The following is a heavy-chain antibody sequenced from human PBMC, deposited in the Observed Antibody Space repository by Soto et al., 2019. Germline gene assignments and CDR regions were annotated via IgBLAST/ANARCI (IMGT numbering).Heavy chain of an antibody. Sequence: QITLTESGPTLVKPTQTLTLTCTFSGFSLSTLGEGVGWIRQPPGKALEWLAVLFWNDDKRYSPSLTNRLSVTKDTSRNQVVLTMTNVDPLDTATYFCAHHTAYDGDAFDIWGQGTVVTVSS. CDR1: GFSLSTLGEG. CDR3: AHHTAYDGDAFDI. J-gene: IGHJ3*02. CDR2: LFWNDDK. D-gene: IGHD5-12*01. V-gene: IGHV2-5*01.